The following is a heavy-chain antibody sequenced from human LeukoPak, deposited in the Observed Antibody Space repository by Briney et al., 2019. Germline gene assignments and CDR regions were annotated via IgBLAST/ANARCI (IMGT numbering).Heavy chain of an antibody. J-gene: IGHJ4*02. V-gene: IGHV3-33*01. CDR3: AGIYYGSGSFDY. CDR2: IWYDGSNK. D-gene: IGHD3-10*01. Sequence: GRSLRLSCAASGFTFSSYGMHWVRQAPGKGLEWVAVIWYDGSNKYYADSVKGRFTISRDNSKNTLYLQMNSLRAEDTAVYYCAGIYYGSGSFDYWGQGTLVTVSS. CDR1: GFTFSSYG.